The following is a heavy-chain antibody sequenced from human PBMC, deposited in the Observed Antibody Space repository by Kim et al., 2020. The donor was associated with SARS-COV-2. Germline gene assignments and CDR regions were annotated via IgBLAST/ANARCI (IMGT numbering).Heavy chain of an antibody. CDR3: ARYRWYDCCGGSCYFDY. V-gene: IGHV3-7*01. CDR1: GFTFSTYW. D-gene: IGHD2-15*01. J-gene: IGHJ4*02. Sequence: LSLTCAASGFTFSTYWMSWVRQAPGKGLEWVANIKQDGSEKHYVESVKGRFTISRDNAKNSLYLQMDSLRAEDTAVYYCARYRWYDCCGGSCYFDYWGQGSLVTVSS. CDR2: IKQDGSEK.